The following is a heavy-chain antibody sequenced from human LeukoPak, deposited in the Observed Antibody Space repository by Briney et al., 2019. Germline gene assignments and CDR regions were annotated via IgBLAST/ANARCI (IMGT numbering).Heavy chain of an antibody. CDR1: GYSFTSYW. J-gene: IGHJ6*03. D-gene: IGHD2-2*01. Sequence: GESLKISCKGSGYSFTSYWIGWVRQMPGKGLEWMGIIYPGDSDTRYSPSFQGQVTISADKSISTAYLQWSSLKASDTAMYYCARHGDIVVAEGGKDPYYYYYYMDVWGKGTTVTVSS. CDR2: IYPGDSDT. V-gene: IGHV5-51*01. CDR3: ARHGDIVVAEGGKDPYYYYYYMDV.